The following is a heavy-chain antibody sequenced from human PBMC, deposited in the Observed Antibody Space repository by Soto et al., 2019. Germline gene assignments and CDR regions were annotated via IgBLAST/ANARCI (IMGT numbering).Heavy chain of an antibody. D-gene: IGHD3-22*01. Sequence: ASVKVSCKATGGTFRGYAISWVRQAPGQGLEWLGGILPTSDTPNYAQKFQARVTLTADDSTNTAYMELRGLRSGDTAVYYCARGYDVNSELDYWGQGTLVTVSS. J-gene: IGHJ4*02. CDR3: ARGYDVNSELDY. CDR2: ILPTSDTP. V-gene: IGHV1-69*13. CDR1: GGTFRGYA.